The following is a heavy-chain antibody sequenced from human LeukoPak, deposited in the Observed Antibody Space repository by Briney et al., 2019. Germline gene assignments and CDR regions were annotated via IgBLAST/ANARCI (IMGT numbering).Heavy chain of an antibody. V-gene: IGHV1-3*01. J-gene: IGHJ4*02. Sequence: GASVKVSCKASGYTFTSYAMHWVRQAPGQRLEWMGWINAGNGNTKYSQKSQGRVTITRDTSASTAYMELSSLRSEDTAVYYCARDLWGTVTTSSFDYWGQGTLVTVSS. CDR3: ARDLWGTVTTSSFDY. CDR1: GYTFTSYA. D-gene: IGHD4-17*01. CDR2: INAGNGNT.